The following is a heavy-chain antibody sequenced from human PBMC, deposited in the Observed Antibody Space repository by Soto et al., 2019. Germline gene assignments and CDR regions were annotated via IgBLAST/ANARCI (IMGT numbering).Heavy chain of an antibody. CDR1: GGSLSSYY. V-gene: IGHV4-59*01. J-gene: IGHJ5*02. Sequence: SETLSLTCTVSGGSLSSYYWTWIRQPPGKGLEWIGYVYYSGNTNYNPSLKSRVTISVDTSKNQFSLRLGSVTAADTAVYYCAKLPWAAYGGIVDPWGQGTLVSVS. CDR2: VYYSGNT. CDR3: AKLPWAAYGGIVDP. D-gene: IGHD4-17*01.